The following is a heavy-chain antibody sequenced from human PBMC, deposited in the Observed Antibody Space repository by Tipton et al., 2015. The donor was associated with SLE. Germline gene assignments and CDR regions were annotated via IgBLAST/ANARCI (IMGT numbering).Heavy chain of an antibody. CDR1: GGSITSHS. CDR2: IFYGGHT. Sequence: LRLSCTVSGGSITSHSWSWIRQPPGKGLEWIGYIFYGGHTDYNPSLESRVSISMNTSQNQFSLRLTSVTAADTAIYYCARHYIVVVPGAVRVYYYYMDVWGKGTTVTVSS. D-gene: IGHD2-2*01. CDR3: ARHYIVVVPGAVRVYYYYMDV. V-gene: IGHV4-59*08. J-gene: IGHJ6*03.